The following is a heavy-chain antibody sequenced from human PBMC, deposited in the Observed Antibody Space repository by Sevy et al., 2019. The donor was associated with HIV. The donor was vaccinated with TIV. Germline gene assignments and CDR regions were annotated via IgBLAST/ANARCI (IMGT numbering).Heavy chain of an antibody. CDR2: ISGSGGST. CDR1: GFTFSSYA. Sequence: GRSLRLSCAASGFTFSSYAMSWVRQAPGKGLEWVSAISGSGGSTYYADSVKGRFTISRDNSKNTLYLQMNSLRAEDTAVYYCATAARPWVYYGMDVWGQGTTVTVSS. V-gene: IGHV3-23*01. D-gene: IGHD6-6*01. CDR3: ATAARPWVYYGMDV. J-gene: IGHJ6*02.